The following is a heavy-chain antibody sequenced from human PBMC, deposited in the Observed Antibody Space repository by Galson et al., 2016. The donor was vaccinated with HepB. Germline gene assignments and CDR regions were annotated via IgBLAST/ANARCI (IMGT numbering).Heavy chain of an antibody. CDR2: IYYTGRA. J-gene: IGHJ3*02. CDR3: ARLLPGRGGGDSFDI. V-gene: IGHV4-59*01. D-gene: IGHD2-21*01. CDR1: GGSISDYY. Sequence: SETLSLTCTVSGGSISDYYWSWIRQPPGKGLEWIGYIYYTGRANYNPSLRSRVTVSIDTSKNHFSLRLSSVTAADTAIYYCARLLPGRGGGDSFDIWGQGTMVAASS.